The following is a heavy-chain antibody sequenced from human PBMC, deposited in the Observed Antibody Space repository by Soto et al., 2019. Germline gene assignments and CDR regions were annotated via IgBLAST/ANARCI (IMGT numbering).Heavy chain of an antibody. Sequence: RHSCAAAGFTCVGYSRRWVRQTTGKGLECVSSIHKSSNTICYAASVRGRFTISRDNDKNSLYLQMNSVRDEDTAFYYCAGGRGSLSFSSDSAYRGHRTVVTVS. D-gene: IGHD5-12*01. CDR3: AGGRGSLSFSSDSAY. CDR2: IHKSSNTI. CDR1: GFTCVGYS. V-gene: IGHV3-48*02. J-gene: IGHJ4*01.